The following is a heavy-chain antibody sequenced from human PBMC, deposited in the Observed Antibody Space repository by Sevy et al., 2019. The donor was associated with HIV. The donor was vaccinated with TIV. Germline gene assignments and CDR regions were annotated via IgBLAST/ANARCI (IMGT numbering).Heavy chain of an antibody. J-gene: IGHJ3*02. CDR3: GREMISMVPGVPDAFDI. CDR2: INSDDSNT. V-gene: IGHV3-74*01. Sequence: GGSLRLSCAASGFTFSTYWMHWVRQAPGKGLVWVSRINSDDSNTNYADSVKGRFTTSRDNAKNTLYLQMNSLRADDTALYYCGREMISMVPGVPDAFDIWGQGTMVTVSS. D-gene: IGHD3-10*01. CDR1: GFTFSTYW.